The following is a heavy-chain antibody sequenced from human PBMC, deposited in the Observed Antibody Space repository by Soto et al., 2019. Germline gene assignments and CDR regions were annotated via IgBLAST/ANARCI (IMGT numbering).Heavy chain of an antibody. D-gene: IGHD3-16*01. CDR2: IYPGGVNI. V-gene: IGHV1-46*03. CDR3: GRDQGWHDLVWGSAP. Sequence: SVKVSRKAVGYSFTSHYVRWVRQAPGQGLEWMGTIYPGGVNIGYAQKFKGRVTMTKDTSTSTVYMELNSLTSEDTAVYYCGRDQGWHDLVWGSAPLVQGTLVTGSS. J-gene: IGHJ5*02. CDR1: GYSFTSHY.